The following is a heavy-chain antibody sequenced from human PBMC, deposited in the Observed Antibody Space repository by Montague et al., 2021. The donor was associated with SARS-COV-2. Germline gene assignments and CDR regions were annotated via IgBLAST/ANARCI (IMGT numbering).Heavy chain of an antibody. CDR1: GFTFSNCA. V-gene: IGHV3-23*01. CDR3: AKDPHYDFWSGYYLDY. J-gene: IGHJ4*02. D-gene: IGHD3-3*01. Sequence: SLRLSCAASGFTFSNCAMSWVRQAPGKGLEWVSAISSSGGSTYYADSVKGRFTISRDNSKNTLYLQMNSLRAEDTAVYYCAKDPHYDFWSGYYLDYWGQGTLVTVSS. CDR2: ISSSGGST.